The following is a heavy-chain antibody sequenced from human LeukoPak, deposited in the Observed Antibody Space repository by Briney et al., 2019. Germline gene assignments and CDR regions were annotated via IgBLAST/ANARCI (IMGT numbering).Heavy chain of an antibody. J-gene: IGHJ3*02. D-gene: IGHD1-1*01. Sequence: SETLSLTCTVSGGSMSSHYWSWIRQPPGKGLEWLGYISYIGSTNYSPSLKSRVTISVDTSKNQFSLRLSSVTAADTAVYFCAGDQLALNALNIWGQGTMVSVSS. CDR2: ISYIGST. V-gene: IGHV4-59*11. CDR1: GGSMSSHY. CDR3: AGDQLALNALNI.